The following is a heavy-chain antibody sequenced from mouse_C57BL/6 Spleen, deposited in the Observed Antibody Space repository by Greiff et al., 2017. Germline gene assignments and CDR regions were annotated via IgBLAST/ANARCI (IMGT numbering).Heavy chain of an antibody. Sequence: LVESGAELVRPGASVTLSCKASGYTFTDYEMHWVKQTPVHGLEWIGAIDPETGGTAYNQKFKGKAILTADKSSSTAYMELRSLTSEDSAVYYCTNGNWFAYWGQGTLVTVSA. V-gene: IGHV1-15*01. J-gene: IGHJ3*01. CDR3: TNGNWFAY. CDR1: GYTFTDYE. D-gene: IGHD2-1*01. CDR2: IDPETGGT.